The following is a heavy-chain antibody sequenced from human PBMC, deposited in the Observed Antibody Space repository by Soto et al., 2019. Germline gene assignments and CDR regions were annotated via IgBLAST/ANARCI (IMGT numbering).Heavy chain of an antibody. CDR3: ARDAAVPAESDRFEY. D-gene: IGHD6-19*01. Sequence: PSETLSLTCAVSGDSVTSNVWWSWVRQPPGKGLEWIGEAYHNRLTDYNPSRKSRVTMSVDTSKNEFFLTLTSLTAPDTATSYCARDAAVPAESDRFEYWGKRPLVTVCS. CDR2: AYHNRLT. J-gene: IGHJ4*02. CDR1: GDSVTSNVW. V-gene: IGHV4-4*02.